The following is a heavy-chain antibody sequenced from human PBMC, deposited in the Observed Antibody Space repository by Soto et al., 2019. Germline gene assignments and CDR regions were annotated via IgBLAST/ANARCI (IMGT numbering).Heavy chain of an antibody. D-gene: IGHD3-3*01. CDR1: GYSFATYW. CDR3: ARLFATSPPRLDP. CDR2: IDPSDSYT. V-gene: IGHV5-10-1*01. Sequence: GESLKISCKASGYSFATYWITWVRQLPGKGLEWMGKIDPSDSYTNYSPSFQGHVTISADKSISTAYLQWSSLKASDTATYYCARLFATSPPRLDPWGQGTLVTVPS. J-gene: IGHJ5*02.